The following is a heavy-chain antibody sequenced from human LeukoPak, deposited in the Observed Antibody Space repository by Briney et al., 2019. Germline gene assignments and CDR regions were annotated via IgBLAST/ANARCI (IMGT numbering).Heavy chain of an antibody. J-gene: IGHJ3*02. CDR3: ARVETTANAFDI. V-gene: IGHV4-31*03. CDR1: GGSISSGGYY. Sequence: PSETLSLTCTVSGGSISSGGYYWSWIRQHPGKGLEWIGYIYYSGSTYYNPSLKSRVTISVDTSKNQFSLKLSSVTAADTAVYYCARVETTANAFDIWGQGTMVTVSS. CDR2: IYYSGST. D-gene: IGHD4-11*01.